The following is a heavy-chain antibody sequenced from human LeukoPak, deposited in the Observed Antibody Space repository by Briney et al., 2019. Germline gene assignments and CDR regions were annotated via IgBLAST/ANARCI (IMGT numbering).Heavy chain of an antibody. CDR2: ISYDGSNK. J-gene: IGHJ3*02. CDR1: GFTFSSYA. CDR3: ARGVVRGVITDAFDI. Sequence: GRSLRLSCAASGFTFSSYAMHWVRQAPGKGLEWVAVISYDGSNKYYADSVKGRFTISRDNAKNSLYLQMNSLRAEDTAVYYCARGVVRGVITDAFDIWGQGTMVTVSS. D-gene: IGHD3-10*01. V-gene: IGHV3-30-3*01.